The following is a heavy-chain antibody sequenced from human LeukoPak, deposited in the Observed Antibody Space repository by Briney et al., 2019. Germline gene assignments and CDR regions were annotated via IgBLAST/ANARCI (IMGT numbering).Heavy chain of an antibody. CDR2: MYYSGDT. CDR3: ARHGSYSLGF. V-gene: IGHV4-4*02. Sequence: ASETLSLTCAVFGVSISGGGYWSWVRQPPGKGLEWIGQMYYSGDTRYNPSLESRVIMSLDKSRNQLSLRLNSVTAADTAVYYCARHGSYSLGFWGQGALVTVSS. CDR1: GVSISGGGY. D-gene: IGHD3-10*01. J-gene: IGHJ4*02.